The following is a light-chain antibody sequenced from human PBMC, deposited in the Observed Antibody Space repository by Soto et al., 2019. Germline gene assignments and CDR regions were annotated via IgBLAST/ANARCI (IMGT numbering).Light chain of an antibody. CDR3: QQYRSSLVYT. CDR1: QSLSSGY. J-gene: IGKJ2*01. V-gene: IGKV3-20*01. CDR2: GVS. Sequence: EIVLTQSPGTLSLFPGEGATLSCRASQSLSSGYLAWYQQKPGQAPRLLIYGVSSRATGIPDRFSGSGSGTDFALTISRLEPEDFAVDYCQQYRSSLVYTFGQGTKLEIK.